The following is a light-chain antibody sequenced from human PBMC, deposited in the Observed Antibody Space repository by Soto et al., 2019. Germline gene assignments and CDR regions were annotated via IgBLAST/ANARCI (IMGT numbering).Light chain of an antibody. CDR2: AAS. Sequence: DFVITQSPEVVAVFLRERATINCKSSQSVLYSSNNKNYLNCYQQKPGNAPKLLIYAASTSQSGVPSRFSGSGSGTDFTLTISTLQPEDFATYYCQQSYSTPQVTFGQGKRLE. V-gene: IGKV1-39*01. CDR1: QSVLYSSNNKNY. J-gene: IGKJ5*01. CDR3: QQSYSTPQVT.